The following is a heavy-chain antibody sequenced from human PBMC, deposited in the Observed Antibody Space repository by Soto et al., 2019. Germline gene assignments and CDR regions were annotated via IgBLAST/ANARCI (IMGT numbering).Heavy chain of an antibody. J-gene: IGHJ4*02. CDR2: IYYSGST. Sequence: LSLTCTVSGGSISSGGYYWSWIRQHPGKGLEWIGYIYYSGSTYYNPSLKSRVTISVDTSKNQFSLKLSSVTAADTAVYYCARDGYSSSAEGLDYFDYWGQGTLVTVSS. CDR3: ARDGYSSSAEGLDYFDY. CDR1: GGSISSGGYY. D-gene: IGHD6-6*01. V-gene: IGHV4-31*03.